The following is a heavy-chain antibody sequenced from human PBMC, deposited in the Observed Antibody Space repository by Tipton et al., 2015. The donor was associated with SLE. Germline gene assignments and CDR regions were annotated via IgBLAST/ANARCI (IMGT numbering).Heavy chain of an antibody. CDR2: ISYDGSNK. D-gene: IGHD5-12*01. CDR3: ARVLVEIWVRWDY. Sequence: SLRLSCAASGFTFSSYAMHWVRQAPGKGLEWVAVISYDGSNKYYADSVKGRFTISRDNSKNTLYLQMNSLGAEDTAVYYCARVLVEIWVRWDYWGQGTLVTVSS. V-gene: IGHV3-30*04. J-gene: IGHJ4*02. CDR1: GFTFSSYA.